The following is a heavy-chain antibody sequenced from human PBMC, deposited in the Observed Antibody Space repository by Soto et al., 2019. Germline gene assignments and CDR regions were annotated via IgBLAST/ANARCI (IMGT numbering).Heavy chain of an antibody. J-gene: IGHJ3*02. D-gene: IGHD2-2*01. Sequence: QVQLQESGPGLVKPSETLSLTCTVSGGSISSYYWSWIRQPPGKGLDWIGYIYYSRSTNYNPSLKSRVTISVDTSKNQFSLKLSSVTAADTAVYYCARGRGGWFINQLLNAFDIWGQGTMVTVSS. V-gene: IGHV4-59*01. CDR2: IYYSRST. CDR3: ARGRGGWFINQLLNAFDI. CDR1: GGSISSYY.